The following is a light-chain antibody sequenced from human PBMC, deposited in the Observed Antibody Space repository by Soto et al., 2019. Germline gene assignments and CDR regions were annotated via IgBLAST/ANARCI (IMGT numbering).Light chain of an antibody. V-gene: IGLV2-14*01. Sequence: QSALTQPASVSGSLGQSITISCTGTRSDIGGYKYVSWYQQHPGEAPKLKIFEVSNRRSGVSDRFSGSNSGNTAALTISGLQAEDEADYYCTSYSRYRVLVFGGGTKVTVL. J-gene: IGLJ3*02. CDR1: RSDIGGYKY. CDR3: TSYSRYRVLV. CDR2: EVS.